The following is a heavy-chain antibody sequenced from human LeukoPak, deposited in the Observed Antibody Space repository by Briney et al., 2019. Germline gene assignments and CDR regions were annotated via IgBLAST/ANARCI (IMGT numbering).Heavy chain of an antibody. CDR1: GGSFSGYY. Sequence: SETLSLTCAVYGGSFSGYYWSWIRQPPGKGLEWIGEINHSGSTNYNPSLKSRVTISVDTSKNQFSLKLSSVTAADTAVYYCARGLDLGFDYWGQGTLVTVSS. J-gene: IGHJ4*02. CDR2: INHSGST. V-gene: IGHV4-34*01. D-gene: IGHD3-16*01. CDR3: ARGLDLGFDY.